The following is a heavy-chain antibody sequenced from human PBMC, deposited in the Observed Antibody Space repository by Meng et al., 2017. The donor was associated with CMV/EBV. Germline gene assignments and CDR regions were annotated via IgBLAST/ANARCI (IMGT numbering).Heavy chain of an antibody. D-gene: IGHD6-19*01. J-gene: IGHJ4*02. CDR3: ARNQWLGPFDY. CDR2: IYHSGST. V-gene: IGHV4-38-2*02. CDR1: GYSISSGYY. Sequence: GSLRLSCTVSGYSISSGYYWGWIRQPPGKGREWIGSIYHSGSTYYNPSLKSRVTISVDTSKNQFSLKLSSVTAADTAVYYCARNQWLGPFDYWGQGTLVTVSS.